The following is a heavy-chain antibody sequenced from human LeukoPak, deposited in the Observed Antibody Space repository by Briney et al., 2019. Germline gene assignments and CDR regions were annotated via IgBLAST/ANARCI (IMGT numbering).Heavy chain of an antibody. CDR3: VKEGDSSSWYEVDY. Sequence: GGSLRLSCSPSGFTFSSYAMHWVRQAPGKGLEYVSAISSNGGSTYYADSVKGRFTISRDNSKNTLYLQMSSLRAEDTAVYYCVKEGDSSSWYEVDYWGQGTLVTVSS. J-gene: IGHJ4*02. CDR1: GFTFSSYA. CDR2: ISSNGGST. V-gene: IGHV3-64D*06. D-gene: IGHD6-13*01.